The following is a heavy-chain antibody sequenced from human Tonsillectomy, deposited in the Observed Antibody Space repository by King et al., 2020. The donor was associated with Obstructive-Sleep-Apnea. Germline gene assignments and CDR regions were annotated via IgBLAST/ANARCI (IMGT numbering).Heavy chain of an antibody. V-gene: IGHV5-51*01. CDR3: ASQDIVPGGPPRFNFYGIDV. D-gene: IGHD2-15*01. CDR1: GYRFTSYW. Sequence: VQLVESGAEMKKPGESLKISCKGSGYRFTSYWIGWVRQMPGKGLEWMGTIYPGDSDTRYSPSFQGQVTISADKSINTAYLQWSSLKASDTAIYYCASQDIVPGGPPRFNFYGIDVWGQGTTVTVSS. CDR2: IYPGDSDT. J-gene: IGHJ6*02.